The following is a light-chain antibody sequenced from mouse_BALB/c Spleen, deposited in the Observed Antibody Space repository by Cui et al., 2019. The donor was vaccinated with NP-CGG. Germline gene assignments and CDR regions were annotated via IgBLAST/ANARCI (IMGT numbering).Light chain of an antibody. CDR2: GTN. CDR1: TGAVTTSNY. CDR3: ALWYSNHWV. V-gene: IGLV1*01. J-gene: IGLJ1*01. Sequence: QAVVTQESALTTSPGETVTLTCRSSTGAVTTSNYANWVQEKPDHLFTGLIGGTNNRVPGVPARFSGSLIGDKAALTITGAQTEDEAKYFCALWYSNHWVFGGGTKLTV.